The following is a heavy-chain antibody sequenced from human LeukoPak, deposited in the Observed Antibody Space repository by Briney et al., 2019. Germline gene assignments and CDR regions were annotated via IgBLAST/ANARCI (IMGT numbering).Heavy chain of an antibody. V-gene: IGHV3-21*01. CDR3: ARGGGIVGATGPREYFQH. Sequence: PGGSLRLSCAASGSTFSHYWMHWVRQAPGKGLEWVSSISSSSSYIYYADSVKGRFTISRDNAKNSLYLQMNSLRAEDTAVYYCARGGGIVGATGPREYFQHLGQGTLVTVSS. D-gene: IGHD1-26*01. J-gene: IGHJ1*01. CDR1: GSTFSHYW. CDR2: ISSSSSYI.